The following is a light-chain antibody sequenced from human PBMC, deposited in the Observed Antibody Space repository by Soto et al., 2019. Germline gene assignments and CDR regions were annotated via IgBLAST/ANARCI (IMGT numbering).Light chain of an antibody. V-gene: IGKV3-15*01. CDR1: QHVSSN. CDR2: RAS. CDR3: QQYNKGPYT. Sequence: EIVMTQSPATLSLSPGGSATLSCRASQHVSSNLAWYRQKPGQAPTRLIYRASTRATGIPATFSGSGSGTEFTLTISSLQSEDFAVYYCQQYNKGPYTFGQGTKLEIK. J-gene: IGKJ2*01.